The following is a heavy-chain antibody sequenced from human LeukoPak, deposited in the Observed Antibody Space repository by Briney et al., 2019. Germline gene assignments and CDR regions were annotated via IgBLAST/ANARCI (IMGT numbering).Heavy chain of an antibody. CDR1: AFNFDDYG. CDR3: ARDSAVGVATWDY. V-gene: IGHV3-20*04. Sequence: PGGSLRLSCAASAFNFDDYGMSWVRQVPGKGLEWVSGINLNGGSIGYADSVKGRFTISRDNAKNSLYLQMNSLRVEDTAFYYCARDSAVGVATWDYWGQGTLVTVSS. CDR2: INLNGGSI. D-gene: IGHD2-15*01. J-gene: IGHJ4*02.